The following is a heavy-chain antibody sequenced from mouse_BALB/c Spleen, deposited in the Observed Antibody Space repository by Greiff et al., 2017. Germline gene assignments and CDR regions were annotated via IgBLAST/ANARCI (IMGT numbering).Heavy chain of an antibody. D-gene: IGHD1-1*01. CDR3: ARGTTVVATGYFDY. Sequence: EVQGVESGGGLVQPGGSRKLSCAASGFTFSSFGKHWVRQAPEKGLEWVAYISSGSSTIYYADTVKGRFTISRDNPKNTLFLQMTSLRSEDTAVYYCARGTTVVATGYFDYGGQGTTLTVSS. CDR1: GFTFSSFG. V-gene: IGHV5-17*02. J-gene: IGHJ2*01. CDR2: ISSGSSTI.